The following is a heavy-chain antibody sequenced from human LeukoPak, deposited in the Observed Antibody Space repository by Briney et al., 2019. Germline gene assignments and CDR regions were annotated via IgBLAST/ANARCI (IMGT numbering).Heavy chain of an antibody. CDR3: ARVDAEGSGVKYFDY. CDR1: GYTFTGYY. V-gene: IGHV1-2*02. CDR2: INPNSGGT. J-gene: IGHJ4*02. Sequence: ASVKVSCKASGYTFTGYYLHWVRQAPGQGLEWMGWINPNSGGTNYAQKLQGRVTMTRDTSTSTVYMELSSLRSEDTAVYFCARVDAEGSGVKYFDYWGQGTLVTVSS. D-gene: IGHD3-10*01.